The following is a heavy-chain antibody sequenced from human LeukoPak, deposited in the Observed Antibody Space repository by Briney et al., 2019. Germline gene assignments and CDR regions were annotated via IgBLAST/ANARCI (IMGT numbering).Heavy chain of an antibody. CDR1: GFTFSSYA. V-gene: IGHV3-23*01. D-gene: IGHD2-21*02. J-gene: IGHJ4*02. CDR3: TKEPLYCGGDCYEPFDY. Sequence: GGSLRLSCAASGFTFSSYAMSWVRQAPGKGLEWVSAISGSGGSTYYADSVKGRFTISRDNSKNTLYLQMKSLRAEGTAVYYCTKEPLYCGGDCYEPFDYWGQGTLVTVSS. CDR2: ISGSGGST.